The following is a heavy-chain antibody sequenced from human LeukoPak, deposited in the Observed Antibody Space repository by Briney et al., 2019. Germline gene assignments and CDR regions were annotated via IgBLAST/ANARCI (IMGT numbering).Heavy chain of an antibody. CDR3: AKDPRTYYYGSGTYMFDY. CDR1: GFTFSNYA. D-gene: IGHD3-10*01. V-gene: IGHV3-23*01. Sequence: PGGSLRLSCAASGFTFSNYAMSWVRQAPGKGLEWVSTILGSGGGDSTYNADSVKGRFTISRDNSKNTMYLQMNSLRVEDTAVYYCAKDPRTYYYGSGTYMFDYWGQGTLVTVSS. J-gene: IGHJ4*02. CDR2: ILGSGGGDST.